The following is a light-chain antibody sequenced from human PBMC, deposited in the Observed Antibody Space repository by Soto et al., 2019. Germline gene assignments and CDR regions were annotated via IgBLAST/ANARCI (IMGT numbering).Light chain of an antibody. CDR2: KAS. Sequence: DIQMTQSPSNLYASVGDRVTITCRASQSIGASLAWFQQKPGKAPNLLIYKASSLESGVPSRFSGSGSGTEFTLTISTLQPDDFATYYCQQYNSSPLTFGGGTKVEIK. J-gene: IGKJ4*01. CDR1: QSIGAS. CDR3: QQYNSSPLT. V-gene: IGKV1-5*03.